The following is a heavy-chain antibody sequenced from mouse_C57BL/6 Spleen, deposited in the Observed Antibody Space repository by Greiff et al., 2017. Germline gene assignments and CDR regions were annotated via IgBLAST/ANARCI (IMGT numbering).Heavy chain of an antibody. CDR2: IDPATGGT. D-gene: IGHD2-10*01. V-gene: IGHV1-15*01. J-gene: IGHJ3*01. CDR3: TRTLLSSWFAY. Sequence: QVQLQQSGAELVRPGASVTLSCKASGYTFTDYEMHWVKQTPVHGLEWIGAIDPATGGTAYNQKFKGKAILTADKSSSTAYMELRSLTSEDSAVYYCTRTLLSSWFAYWGQGTLVTVAA. CDR1: GYTFTDYE.